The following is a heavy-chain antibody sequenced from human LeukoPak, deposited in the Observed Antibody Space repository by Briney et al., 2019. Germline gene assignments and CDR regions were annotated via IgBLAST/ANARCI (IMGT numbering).Heavy chain of an antibody. CDR1: GGSFSDYY. Sequence: PSETLSLTCAVYGGSFSDYYWSWIRQPPGKGLEWIGYIYYSGSTYYNPSLKSRVTISVDTSKNQFSLKLSSVTAADTAVYYCARGDYDLNYYYYMDVWGKGTTVTVSS. J-gene: IGHJ6*03. CDR2: IYYSGST. CDR3: ARGDYDLNYYYYMDV. V-gene: IGHV4-34*09. D-gene: IGHD4-17*01.